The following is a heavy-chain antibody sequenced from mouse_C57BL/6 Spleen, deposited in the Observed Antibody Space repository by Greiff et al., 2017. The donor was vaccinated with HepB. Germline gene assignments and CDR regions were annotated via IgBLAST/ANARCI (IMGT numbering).Heavy chain of an antibody. Sequence: VQLQESGPGLVKPSQSLSLTCSVTGYSITSGYYWNWIRQFPGNKLEWMGYISYDGSNNYNPSFKNRISITRDTSKNQFFLKLNSVTTEDTATYYCARDNYGSSYYFDYWGQGTTLTVSS. V-gene: IGHV3-6*01. CDR1: GYSITSGYY. CDR2: ISYDGSN. D-gene: IGHD1-1*01. CDR3: ARDNYGSSYYFDY. J-gene: IGHJ2*01.